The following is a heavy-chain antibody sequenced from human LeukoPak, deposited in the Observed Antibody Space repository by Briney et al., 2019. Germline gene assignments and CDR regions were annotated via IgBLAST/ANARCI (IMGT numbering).Heavy chain of an antibody. CDR1: GFTFSSYS. Sequence: GGSLRLSCAASGFTFSSYSMSWVRQAPGKGLEWVANIKQDGSEKYYVDSVKGRFTISRDNAKNSLYLQMNSLRAEDTAVYYCARVVAEELVVDYWGQGTLVTVSS. CDR3: ARVVAEELVVDY. J-gene: IGHJ4*02. CDR2: IKQDGSEK. V-gene: IGHV3-7*01. D-gene: IGHD1-26*01.